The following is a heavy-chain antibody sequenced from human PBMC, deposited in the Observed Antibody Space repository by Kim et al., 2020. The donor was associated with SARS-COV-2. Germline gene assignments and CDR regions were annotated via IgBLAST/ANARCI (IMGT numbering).Heavy chain of an antibody. CDR1: GFTFSSYA. J-gene: IGHJ4*02. V-gene: IGHV3-23*01. Sequence: GGSLRLSCAASGFTFSSYAMSWVRQAPGKGLEWVSAISGSGGSTYYADSVKGRFTISRDNSKNTLYLQMNSLRAEDTAVYYCAKGGYSGYEDPFHSPPPGPFDYWGQGTLVTVSS. CDR2: ISGSGGST. CDR3: AKGGYSGYEDPFHSPPPGPFDY. D-gene: IGHD5-12*01.